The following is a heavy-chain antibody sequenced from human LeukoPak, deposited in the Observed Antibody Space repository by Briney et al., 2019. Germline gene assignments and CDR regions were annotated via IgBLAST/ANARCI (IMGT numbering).Heavy chain of an antibody. Sequence: ASVTLSFKSSGYTFTYYYMHWVQQAPGKGLEWMGRGDPEDGETIYAEKFQGRVTITADTSTDTAYMELSSLRSEDTAVYYCATEHVYSSGWYYYYYMDVWGKGTTVTVSS. V-gene: IGHV1-69-2*01. D-gene: IGHD6-19*01. CDR1: GYTFTYYY. CDR2: GDPEDGET. CDR3: ATEHVYSSGWYYYYYMDV. J-gene: IGHJ6*03.